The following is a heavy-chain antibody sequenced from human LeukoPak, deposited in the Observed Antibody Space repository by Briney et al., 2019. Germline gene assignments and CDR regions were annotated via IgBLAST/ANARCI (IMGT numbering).Heavy chain of an antibody. CDR3: VRDLVVYGKIDY. J-gene: IGHJ4*02. CDR1: GYSISSGYY. V-gene: IGHV4-38-2*02. Sequence: SETLSLTCTVSGYSISSGYYWGWVRQSPGKGLEWIGTIYHSGTTYYNPSIKSRLSISMDTSKNQFSLKLTSVTAADTAVYFCVRDLVVYGKIDYWGQGTLVTVSS. CDR2: IYHSGTT. D-gene: IGHD2-8*02.